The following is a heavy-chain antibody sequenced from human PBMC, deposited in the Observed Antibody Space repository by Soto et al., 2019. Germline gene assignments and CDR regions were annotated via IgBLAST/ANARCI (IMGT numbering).Heavy chain of an antibody. CDR1: GYTFTSYG. Sequence: GASVKVSCKASGYTFTSYGISWVRQAPGQGLEWMGWITAYNGNTNYAQKLQGRVTMTTDTSTSTAYMELRSLRSDDSAVYYCTRVAGVNGDYVNWFDPWGQGTLVTVSS. V-gene: IGHV1-18*01. CDR3: TRVAGVNGDYVNWFDP. J-gene: IGHJ5*02. D-gene: IGHD4-17*01. CDR2: ITAYNGNT.